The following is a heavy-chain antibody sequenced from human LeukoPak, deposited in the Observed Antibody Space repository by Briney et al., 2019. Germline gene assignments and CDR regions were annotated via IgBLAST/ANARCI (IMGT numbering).Heavy chain of an antibody. V-gene: IGHV4-59*01. CDR1: GGSISSYY. D-gene: IGHD3-10*01. CDR2: IYYSGST. CDR3: ARMSSHYYGSGSYYPFDY. J-gene: IGHJ4*02. Sequence: SETLSLTCTVSGGSISSYYWSWIRQPPGKGLEWIGYIYYSGSTNYNPSLKSRVTISVDTSKNQFSLKLSSVTAADTAVYYCARMSSHYYGSGSYYPFDYWGQGTLVTVSS.